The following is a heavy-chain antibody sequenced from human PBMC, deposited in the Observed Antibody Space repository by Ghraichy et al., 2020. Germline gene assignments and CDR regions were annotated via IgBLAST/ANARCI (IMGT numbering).Heavy chain of an antibody. Sequence: GGSLRLSCAASGFTFSSYAMSWVRQAPGKGLEWVSAISCSGGSTYYADSVKGRFTISRDNSKNTLYLQMNSLRAEDTAVYYCAPFWSGYSGSAYWGQGTLVTVSS. CDR1: GFTFSSYA. D-gene: IGHD3-3*01. CDR2: ISCSGGST. V-gene: IGHV3-23*01. CDR3: APFWSGYSGSAY. J-gene: IGHJ4*02.